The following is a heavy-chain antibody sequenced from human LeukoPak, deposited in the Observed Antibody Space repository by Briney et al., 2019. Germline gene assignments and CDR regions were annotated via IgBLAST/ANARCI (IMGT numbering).Heavy chain of an antibody. D-gene: IGHD3-22*01. CDR1: GGSISSYS. CDR3: ARASSGSYYYFDY. V-gene: IGHV4-4*07. CDR2: IYTSGST. Sequence: SGTLSLTCTVSGGSISSYSWNWIRQPAGKGLEWIGRIYTSGSTNYNPSLKSRVTMSVDTSKNQFSLKLRSVTAADTAIYYCARASSGSYYYFDYWGQGTLVTVSS. J-gene: IGHJ4*02.